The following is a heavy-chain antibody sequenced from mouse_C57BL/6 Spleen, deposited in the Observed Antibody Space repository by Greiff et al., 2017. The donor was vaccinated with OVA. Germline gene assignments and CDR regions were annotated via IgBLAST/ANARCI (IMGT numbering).Heavy chain of an antibody. V-gene: IGHV3-6*01. CDR2: ISYDGSN. D-gene: IGHD2-4*01. Sequence: EVQLVESGPGLVKPSQSLSLTCSVTGYSITSGYYWNWIRQFPGNKLEWMGYISYDGSNNYNPSLKNRISITRDTSKNQFFLKLNSVTTEDTATYYCARDGDYDVDYAMDYWGQGTSVTVSS. CDR3: ARDGDYDVDYAMDY. J-gene: IGHJ4*01. CDR1: GYSITSGYY.